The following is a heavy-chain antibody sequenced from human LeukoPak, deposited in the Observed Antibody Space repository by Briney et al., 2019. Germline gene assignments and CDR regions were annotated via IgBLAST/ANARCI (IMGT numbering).Heavy chain of an antibody. Sequence: GGSLRLTCAASGFTFSTYGMHWVRQAPGKGLEWMAFIHDDGSNKYYADSVKGRFTISRDNSKNTLYLQMNSLRPEDTAVYYCAKDSLTLVRGVIIANNYYFHSWGQGTLVTVSS. CDR3: AKDSLTLVRGVIIANNYYFHS. J-gene: IGHJ4*02. D-gene: IGHD3-10*01. CDR1: GFTFSTYG. V-gene: IGHV3-30*02. CDR2: IHDDGSNK.